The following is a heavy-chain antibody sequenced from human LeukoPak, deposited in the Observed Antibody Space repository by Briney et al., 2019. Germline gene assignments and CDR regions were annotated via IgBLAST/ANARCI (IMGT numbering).Heavy chain of an antibody. J-gene: IGHJ4*02. V-gene: IGHV1-69*01. CDR3: ARKNYGDRHPYDY. D-gene: IGHD2-21*02. CDR2: IIPIFGTA. CDR1: GGTFSSYA. Sequence: SVKVSGKASGGTFSSYAISWVRQAPGQGLEWMGGIIPIFGTANYAQKFQGRVTITADESTSTAYMELSSLTSEDTAIYYCARKNYGDRHPYDYWGQGTLVTVSS.